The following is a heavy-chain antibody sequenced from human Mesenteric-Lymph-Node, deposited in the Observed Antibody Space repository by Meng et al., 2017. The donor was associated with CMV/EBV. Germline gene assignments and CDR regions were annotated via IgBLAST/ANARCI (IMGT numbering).Heavy chain of an antibody. D-gene: IGHD3-10*01. J-gene: IGHJ5*02. Sequence: GGSLRLSCAASRFRFDDYGMNWVRQVPGKGLEWVAGINDNGAGRGYADSVKGRFTIFRDNDRNSLYLQMNSLRGDDTALYYCARNNGQFGLFSWGQGTLVTVSS. V-gene: IGHV3-20*04. CDR2: INDNGAGR. CDR3: ARNNGQFGLFS. CDR1: RFRFDDYG.